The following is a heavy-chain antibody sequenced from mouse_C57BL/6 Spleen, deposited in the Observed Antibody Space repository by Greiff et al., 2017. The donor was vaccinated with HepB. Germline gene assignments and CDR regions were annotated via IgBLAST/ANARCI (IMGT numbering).Heavy chain of an antibody. CDR3: EAYGSSYGFAY. J-gene: IGHJ3*01. V-gene: IGHV1-64*01. CDR1: GYTFTSYW. D-gene: IGHD1-1*01. CDR2: IHPNSGST. Sequence: QVQLQQPGAELVKPGASVKLSCKASGYTFTSYWMHWVKQRPGQGLEWIGMIHPNSGSTNYNEKFKSKATLTVDKSSSTAYMQLSSLTSEDSAVYYCEAYGSSYGFAYWGQGTLVTVSA.